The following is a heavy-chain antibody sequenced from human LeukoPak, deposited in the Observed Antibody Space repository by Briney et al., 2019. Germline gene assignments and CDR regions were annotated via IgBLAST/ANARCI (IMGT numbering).Heavy chain of an antibody. CDR1: GFTFSIYS. D-gene: IGHD5-18*01. J-gene: IGHJ5*02. CDR3: ARDTAMVTGGTFWFDP. V-gene: IGHV3-21*05. Sequence: GGSLRLSCAASGFTFSIYSMNWVRQAPGKGLEWVSYISSSSSYIYYADSVKGRFTISRDNAKNSLYPQMNSLRAEDTAVYYCARDTAMVTGGTFWFDPWGQGTLVTVSS. CDR2: ISSSSSYI.